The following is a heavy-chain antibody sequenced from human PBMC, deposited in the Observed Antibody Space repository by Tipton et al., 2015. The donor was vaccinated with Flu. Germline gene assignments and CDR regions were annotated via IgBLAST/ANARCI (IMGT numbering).Heavy chain of an antibody. D-gene: IGHD5-24*01. V-gene: IGHV4-4*07. CDR2: IQSTGRT. CDR3: ARGGYNYAIYWFDP. J-gene: IGHJ5*02. Sequence: TLSLTCTVSGGSISSYYWNWIRQSAGKGLEWIGRIQSTGRTNYNPSLRSRVTMSLDASKNQVSLKLTSVTAADMAVYFCARGGYNYAIYWFDPWGQGTLVSVSS. CDR1: GGSISSYY.